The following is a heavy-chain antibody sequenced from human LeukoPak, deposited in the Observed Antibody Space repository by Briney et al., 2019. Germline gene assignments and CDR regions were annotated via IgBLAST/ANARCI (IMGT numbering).Heavy chain of an antibody. J-gene: IGHJ4*02. Sequence: GESLKISCKGSGYSFTSYWIGWVRQMPGKGLEWVGIIYPGDSDTRYSPSSQGQVTISADKSISTAYLQWSSLKASDTAMYYCARHERAAAAPFDYWGQGTLVTVSS. CDR1: GYSFTSYW. D-gene: IGHD6-13*01. CDR2: IYPGDSDT. CDR3: ARHERAAAAPFDY. V-gene: IGHV5-51*01.